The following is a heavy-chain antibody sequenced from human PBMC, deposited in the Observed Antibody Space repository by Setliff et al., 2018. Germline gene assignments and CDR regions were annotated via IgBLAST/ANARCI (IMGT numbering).Heavy chain of an antibody. Sequence: GGSLRLSCTASGFTFGDYAMSWVRQAPGKGLEWVSYISSSSRTKYYADSVKGRFTISRDNSKNTLYLQMNSLRDEDTAVYYCARDPSYYGSGSYYNRYNWFDPWGQGTLVTVSS. J-gene: IGHJ5*02. CDR2: ISSSSRTK. CDR3: ARDPSYYGSGSYYNRYNWFDP. CDR1: GFTFGDYA. V-gene: IGHV3-48*02. D-gene: IGHD3-10*01.